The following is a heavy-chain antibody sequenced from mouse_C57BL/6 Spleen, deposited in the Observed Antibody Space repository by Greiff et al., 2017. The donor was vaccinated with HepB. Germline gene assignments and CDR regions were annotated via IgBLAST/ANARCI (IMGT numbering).Heavy chain of an antibody. Sequence: VQGVESGPGLVAPSQSLSITCPVSGFSLTSYGVHWVRQPPGKGLEWLGVIWAGGSTNYNSALMSRLSISKDNSKSQVFLKMSSLQTDDTAMYYCARLEEIWSQGTTLTVSS. J-gene: IGHJ2*01. CDR3: ARLEEI. CDR2: IWAGGST. V-gene: IGHV2-9*02. CDR1: GFSLTSYG.